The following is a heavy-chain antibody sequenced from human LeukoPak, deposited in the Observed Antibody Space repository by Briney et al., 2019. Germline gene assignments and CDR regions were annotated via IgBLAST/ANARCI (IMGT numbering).Heavy chain of an antibody. CDR3: RAATRYLDYYYDS. Sequence: GGSLRLSCAASRFTFSIFGMHWVRQAPGKGLEWIAVISSDGTNKYYADSVRGRFTISRDNSKDTLYLQMSSLRIEDTSIYYCRAATRYLDYYYDSWGQGTLVTVSS. V-gene: IGHV3-30*03. CDR1: RFTFSIFG. CDR2: ISSDGTNK. J-gene: IGHJ5*01. D-gene: IGHD3-10*01.